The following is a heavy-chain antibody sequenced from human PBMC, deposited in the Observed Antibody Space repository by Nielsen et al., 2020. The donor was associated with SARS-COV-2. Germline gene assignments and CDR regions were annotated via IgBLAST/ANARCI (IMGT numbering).Heavy chain of an antibody. Sequence: SETLSLTCTVSGGSISSSSYYWGWIRQPPGKGLEWIGSIYYSGSTYYNPSLKSRVTISVDTSKNQFSLKLSSVTAADTAVYYCARVDILTGYYNAPFDYWGQGTLVTVSS. J-gene: IGHJ4*02. V-gene: IGHV4-39*07. CDR3: ARVDILTGYYNAPFDY. D-gene: IGHD3-9*01. CDR2: IYYSGST. CDR1: GGSISSSSYY.